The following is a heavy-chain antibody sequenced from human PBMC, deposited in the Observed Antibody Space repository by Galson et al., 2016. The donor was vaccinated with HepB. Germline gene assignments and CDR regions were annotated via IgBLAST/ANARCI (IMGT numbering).Heavy chain of an antibody. CDR1: GFSLSTSLVG. D-gene: IGHD3-16*01. Sequence: PALVKPTQTLTLTCTFSGFSLSTSLVGVGWIRQPPGEALEWLALIYWNDEKRDSPSLKSRLTITKDTSKNQVVLTVTNLDPVDTATYYCAHFDYGSQSFDYWGQGTLVTVSS. V-gene: IGHV2-5*01. CDR3: AHFDYGSQSFDY. CDR2: IYWNDEK. J-gene: IGHJ4*02.